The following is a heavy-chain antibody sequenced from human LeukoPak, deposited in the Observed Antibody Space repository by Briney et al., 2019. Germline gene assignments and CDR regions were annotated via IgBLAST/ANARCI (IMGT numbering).Heavy chain of an antibody. D-gene: IGHD6-13*01. J-gene: IGHJ5*02. CDR1: GGSFSGYY. Sequence: SETLSLTCAVYGGSFSGYYWSWIRQPPGKGLEWIGEINHSGSTNYNPSLKSRVTISVDTSKNQFSLKLSSVTAADTAVYYCARVRRWKHLVHSRFDPWGQGTLVTVSS. CDR3: ARVRRWKHLVHSRFDP. V-gene: IGHV4-34*01. CDR2: INHSGST.